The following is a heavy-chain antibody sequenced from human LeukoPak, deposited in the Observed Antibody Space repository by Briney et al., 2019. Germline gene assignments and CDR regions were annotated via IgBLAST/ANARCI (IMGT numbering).Heavy chain of an antibody. CDR2: IYHSGST. CDR3: ARTNRFGYYYGSGSYYHFDY. J-gene: IGHJ4*02. CDR1: GASISGSGYY. V-gene: IGHV4-39*07. D-gene: IGHD3-10*01. Sequence: KPSETLSLTCAVSGASISGSGYYLGWIRQSPGKGLEWIGSIYHSGSTYYNPSLKSRVTISVDTSKNQFSLKLSSVTAADTAVYYCARTNRFGYYYGSGSYYHFDYWGQGTLVTVSS.